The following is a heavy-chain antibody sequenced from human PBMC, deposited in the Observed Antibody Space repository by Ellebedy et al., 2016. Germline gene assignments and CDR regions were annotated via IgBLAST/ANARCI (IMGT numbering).Heavy chain of an antibody. CDR2: INPTGGST. J-gene: IGHJ3*01. D-gene: IGHD3-22*01. CDR1: GYTFTRYG. V-gene: IGHV1-46*01. CDR3: ARDIAWSDMDVVIAEHAFDL. Sequence: ASVTVSCXASGYTFTRYGINWVRQAPGQGLDWLGMINPTGGSTWYAQRFQGRVTMTRDTSTNTVYMELSSLRSEDTAVYYCARDIAWSDMDVVIAEHAFDLWGQGTKVTISS.